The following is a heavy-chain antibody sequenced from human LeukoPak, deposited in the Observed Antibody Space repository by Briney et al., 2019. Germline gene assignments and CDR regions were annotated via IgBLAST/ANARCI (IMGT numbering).Heavy chain of an antibody. V-gene: IGHV1-69*05. CDR2: IIPIFLTA. Sequence: IIPIFLTANYAQHFQPRVTITTDESTSTAYMELSSLRSEDTAVYYCARDSVNLGIAAAGNDYWGQGTLVTVSS. J-gene: IGHJ4*02. D-gene: IGHD6-13*01. CDR3: ARDSVNLGIAAAGNDY.